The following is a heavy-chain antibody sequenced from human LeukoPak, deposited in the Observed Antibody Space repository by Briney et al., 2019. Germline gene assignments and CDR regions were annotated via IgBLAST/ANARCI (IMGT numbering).Heavy chain of an antibody. CDR1: GYTFTGYY. D-gene: IGHD6-13*01. Sequence: GASVKVSCKASGYTFTGYYMHWVRQAPGQGLEWMGWINPNSGGTNYAQKFQGRVTMIRDTSISTAYMELSRLRSDDTAVYYCASLVNIAAAGDDAFDIWGQGTMVTVSS. CDR2: INPNSGGT. CDR3: ASLVNIAAAGDDAFDI. J-gene: IGHJ3*02. V-gene: IGHV1-2*02.